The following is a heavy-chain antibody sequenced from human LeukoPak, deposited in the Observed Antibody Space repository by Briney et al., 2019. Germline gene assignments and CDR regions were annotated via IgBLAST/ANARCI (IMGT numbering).Heavy chain of an antibody. CDR1: GYTFTSYA. J-gene: IGHJ5*02. CDR2: INAGNGNT. V-gene: IGHV1-3*01. CDR3: ARGPYSNYWFDP. Sequence: ASVKVSCKASGYTFTSYAMHWVRLAPGQRLEWMGWINAGNGNTKYSQKFQDRVTITRDTSASTAYMELSSLRSEDTAVYFCARGPYSNYWFDPWGQGTLVTVSS. D-gene: IGHD4-11*01.